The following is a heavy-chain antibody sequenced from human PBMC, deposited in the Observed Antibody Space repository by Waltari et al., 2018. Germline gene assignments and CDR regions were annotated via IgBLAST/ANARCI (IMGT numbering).Heavy chain of an antibody. D-gene: IGHD2-21*02. CDR2: ISGSGGST. CDR3: AKSEVVTQPWDY. Sequence: EVQLLESGGGLVQPGGSLSLSCAASGFTFSSYAMSWVRQAPGKGLERVSAISGSGGSTYYADSVKGRFTISRDNSKNTLYLQMNSLRAEDTAVYYCAKSEVVTQPWDYWGQGTLVTVSS. J-gene: IGHJ4*02. V-gene: IGHV3-23*01. CDR1: GFTFSSYA.